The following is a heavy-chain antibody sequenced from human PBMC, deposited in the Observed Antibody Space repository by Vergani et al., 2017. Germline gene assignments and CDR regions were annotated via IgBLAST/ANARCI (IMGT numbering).Heavy chain of an antibody. J-gene: IGHJ6*02. D-gene: IGHD3-10*01. CDR1: GFTFDDYA. Sequence: EVQLVESGGGLVQPGRSLRLSCAASGFTFDDYAMHWVRQAPGKGLEWVSGISWNSGSIGYADSVKGRFTISRDNAKNSLYLQMNSLRAEDMALYYCVRFGEPYYYGMDVWGQGNTVTVSS. V-gene: IGHV3-9*03. CDR2: ISWNSGSI. CDR3: VRFGEPYYYGMDV.